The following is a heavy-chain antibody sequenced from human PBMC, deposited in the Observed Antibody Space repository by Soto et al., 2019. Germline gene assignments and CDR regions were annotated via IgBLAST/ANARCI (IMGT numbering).Heavy chain of an antibody. CDR2: IWYDGSNK. D-gene: IGHD2-2*01. CDR1: GFTFSSYG. CDR3: ARAGVVPADPYYFDY. V-gene: IGHV3-33*01. Sequence: ESGGGVVQPGRSLRLSCAASGFTFSSYGMHWVRQAPGKGLEWVAVIWYDGSNKYYADSVKGRFTISRDNSKNTLYLQMNSLRAEDTAVYYCARAGVVPADPYYFDYWGQGTLVTVSS. J-gene: IGHJ4*02.